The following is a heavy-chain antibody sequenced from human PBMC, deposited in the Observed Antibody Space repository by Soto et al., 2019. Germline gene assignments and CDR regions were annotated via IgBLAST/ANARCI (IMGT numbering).Heavy chain of an antibody. V-gene: IGHV1-18*04. Sequence: ASVEVAWKXSGYTFTSYGIGWGRQAPGQGLEWMGWISAYNGNTNYAQKLQGRVTMTTDTSTSTAYMELRSLRSDDTAVHYCARDRDYGGNPDFDYWGQGTLVTVSS. D-gene: IGHD4-17*01. CDR1: GYTFTSYG. CDR3: ARDRDYGGNPDFDY. CDR2: ISAYNGNT. J-gene: IGHJ4*02.